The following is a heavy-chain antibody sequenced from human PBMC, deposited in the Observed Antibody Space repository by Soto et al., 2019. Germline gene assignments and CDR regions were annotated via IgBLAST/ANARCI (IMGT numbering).Heavy chain of an antibody. CDR2: ISTYSGNT. J-gene: IGHJ6*02. CDR1: GYTFTNYG. Sequence: ASGKVSCKASGYTFTNYGFSWVRQAPGQGLEWMGWISTYSGNTNYAQKLQGRVTLTTDTPTSTAYMELRSLRSDDTAVYYCARGDCSSTTCYYIGYNGMDVWGQGTTVTVSS. CDR3: ARGDCSSTTCYYIGYNGMDV. V-gene: IGHV1-18*01. D-gene: IGHD2-2*01.